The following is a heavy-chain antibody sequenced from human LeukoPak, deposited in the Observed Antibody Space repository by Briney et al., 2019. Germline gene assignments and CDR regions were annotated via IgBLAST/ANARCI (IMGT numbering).Heavy chain of an antibody. CDR1: GFTISTYA. D-gene: IGHD5-24*01. CDR2: ITSSGATT. CDR3: AKEFIAGDGHVDCDS. J-gene: IGHJ4*02. Sequence: PGGSLRLSCAASGFTISTYAITWVRQAPGKGLELVSSITSSGATTYYADSVKGRFTISRDISKNTLYLQMNSLTAEDSAVYYCAKEFIAGDGHVDCDSWGQGTLVTVSS. V-gene: IGHV3-23*01.